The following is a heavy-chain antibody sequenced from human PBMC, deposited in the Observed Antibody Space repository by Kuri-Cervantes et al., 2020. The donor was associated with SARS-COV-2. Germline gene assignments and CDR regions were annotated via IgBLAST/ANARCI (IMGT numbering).Heavy chain of an antibody. Sequence: GGSLRLSCAASGFPVASNYINWVRQAPEKGLEWVSSIYSGGSTHYAESLKGRFTISRDTSKYTVYLQMNSLRGEDTGVYYCARDLICSTCDTPDYYGMDVWSQGTTVTVSS. CDR3: ARDLICSTCDTPDYYGMDV. CDR2: IYSGGST. D-gene: IGHD2-15*01. V-gene: IGHV3-66*01. CDR1: GFPVASNY. J-gene: IGHJ6*02.